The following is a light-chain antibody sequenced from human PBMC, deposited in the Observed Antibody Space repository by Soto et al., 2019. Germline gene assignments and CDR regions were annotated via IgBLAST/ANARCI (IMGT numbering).Light chain of an antibody. CDR3: QQYYATPLT. CDR1: QSVFHNTNSKNY. J-gene: IGKJ4*01. V-gene: IGKV4-1*01. CDR2: WTS. Sequence: DIVMTQSPDSLAVSPGDRATLNCESSQSVFHNTNSKNYISWFQKKPGQPPKLLIFWTSTRESGVPDRFSGSGSGRDFTLTINGLQAEDVAVYYCQQYYATPLTFGGGTKVDIK.